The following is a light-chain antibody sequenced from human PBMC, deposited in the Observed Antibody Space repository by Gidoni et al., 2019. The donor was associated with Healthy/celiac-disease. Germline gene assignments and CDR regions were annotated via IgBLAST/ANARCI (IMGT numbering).Light chain of an antibody. CDR1: QSISSY. CDR2: AAS. V-gene: IGKV1-39*01. Sequence: DIHMTQSPSSLSASVGDRVTITCRASQSISSYLNWYQQKPGKAPKLLIYAASSLQSGVPSRFSGSGSGTDFTLTISSLQPEDFATYYGQQSYSTPITFGQGTRLEIK. J-gene: IGKJ5*01. CDR3: QQSYSTPIT.